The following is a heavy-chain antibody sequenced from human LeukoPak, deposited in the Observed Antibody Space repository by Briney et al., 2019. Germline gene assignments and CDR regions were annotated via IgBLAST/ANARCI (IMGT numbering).Heavy chain of an antibody. J-gene: IGHJ4*02. CDR3: ARDRTGGPDI. V-gene: IGHV4-59*01. CDR2: IYYSGST. D-gene: IGHD2-8*02. Sequence: SETLSLTCTVSGDSISSYYWSWIRQPPGKGLEWIGYIYYSGSTNYNPSLKSRVTISVDTSKNQFSLKLSSVTAADTAIYYCARDRTGGPDIWGQGTLVTVSS. CDR1: GDSISSYY.